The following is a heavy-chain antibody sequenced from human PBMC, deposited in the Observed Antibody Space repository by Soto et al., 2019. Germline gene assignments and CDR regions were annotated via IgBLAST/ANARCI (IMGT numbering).Heavy chain of an antibody. CDR2: INPNSGGT. J-gene: IGHJ4*02. CDR3: ARGGRPYCSGGSCYSGFDY. V-gene: IGHV1-2*02. Sequence: ASVKVSRKASGYTFTGYYMHWVRQAPGQGLEWMGWINPNSGGTNYAQKFQGRVTMTRDTSISTAYMELSRLRSDDTAVYYCARGGRPYCSGGSCYSGFDYWGQGTLVTVSS. CDR1: GYTFTGYY. D-gene: IGHD2-15*01.